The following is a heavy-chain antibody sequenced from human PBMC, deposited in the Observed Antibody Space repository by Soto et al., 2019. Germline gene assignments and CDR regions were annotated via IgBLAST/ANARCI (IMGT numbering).Heavy chain of an antibody. CDR1: GYPVTAYY. CDR2: INPATGAA. V-gene: IGHV1-2*02. D-gene: IGHD3-3*01. CDR3: GGGGGVGVAGSAAFDM. Sequence: QLHLVQSGAVVKKPGASVTVSCSASGYPVTAYYMHWVRQAPGRGLEWMGGINPATGAAKYTQTFQGRVTMTRDTSPGTVFMELGGLTSEETAVFFWGGGGGVGVAGSAAFDMWGQGTLVTVSS. J-gene: IGHJ3*02.